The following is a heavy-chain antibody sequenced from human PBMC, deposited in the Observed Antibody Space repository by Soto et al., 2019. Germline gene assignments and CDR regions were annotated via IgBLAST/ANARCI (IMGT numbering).Heavy chain of an antibody. Sequence: GGSLRLSCAASGFTFSSYSMNWVRQAPGKGLEWVSSISSSSSYIYYADSVKGRFTISRDNAKNSLYLQMNSLRAEDTAVYYCARDRGDYYGSDWFDPWGQGSLVTVSS. CDR2: ISSSSSYI. CDR1: GFTFSSYS. D-gene: IGHD3-10*01. J-gene: IGHJ5*02. CDR3: ARDRGDYYGSDWFDP. V-gene: IGHV3-21*01.